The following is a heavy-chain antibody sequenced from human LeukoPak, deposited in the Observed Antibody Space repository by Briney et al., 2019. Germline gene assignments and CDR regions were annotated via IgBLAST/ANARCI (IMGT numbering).Heavy chain of an antibody. J-gene: IGHJ4*02. Sequence: GSLRLSCAASGFTFSSYGMHWVRQAPGKGLEWVAVIWYGGSNKYYADSVKGRFTISRDNSKNTLYLQMNSLRAEDTAVYYCARGRSSYYDFWSGYSGDYFDYWGQGTLVTVSS. D-gene: IGHD3-3*01. CDR3: ARGRSSYYDFWSGYSGDYFDY. CDR1: GFTFSSYG. V-gene: IGHV3-33*01. CDR2: IWYGGSNK.